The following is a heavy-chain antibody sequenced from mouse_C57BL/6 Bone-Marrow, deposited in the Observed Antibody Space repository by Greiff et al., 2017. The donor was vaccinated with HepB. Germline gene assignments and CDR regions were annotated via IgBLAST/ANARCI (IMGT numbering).Heavy chain of an antibody. J-gene: IGHJ3*01. CDR3: GRDYDRSRAWFAY. CDR1: GYTFTSYW. V-gene: IGHV1-64*01. D-gene: IGHD1-1*01. Sequence: QVQLQQPGAELVKPGASVKLSCKASGYTFTSYWMHWVKQRPVQGLEGIGMIHPNSGSTNYNEKLKSKATLTVDKSFSTAYMQLSSLTSEDSAVYCSGRDYDRSRAWFAYWGQGTLVTVSA. CDR2: IHPNSGST.